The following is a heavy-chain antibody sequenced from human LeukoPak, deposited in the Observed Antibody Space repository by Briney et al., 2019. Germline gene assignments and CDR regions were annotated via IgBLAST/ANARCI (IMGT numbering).Heavy chain of an antibody. Sequence: ASVKVSCKASGYTFTCYYMHWVRQAPGQGLEWMGWINPNSGGTNYAQKFQGRVTMTRDTSISTAYMELSRLRSDDTAVYYCATWRVGIAVADGWGQGTLVTVSS. V-gene: IGHV1-2*02. CDR2: INPNSGGT. J-gene: IGHJ4*02. D-gene: IGHD6-19*01. CDR1: GYTFTCYY. CDR3: ATWRVGIAVADG.